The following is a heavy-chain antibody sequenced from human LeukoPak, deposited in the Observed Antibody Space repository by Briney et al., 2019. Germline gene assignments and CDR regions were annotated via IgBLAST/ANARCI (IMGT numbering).Heavy chain of an antibody. Sequence: GGSLRLSCAASGFTLSSNWMSWVRQAPGKGLEWVANIKQDGSDKYYVDSVKGRFTISRDNAKNSLYLQMNSLRAEDSALYYCARERRGGDALDLWGQGTMVTVSS. CDR3: ARERRGGDALDL. J-gene: IGHJ3*01. V-gene: IGHV3-7*01. CDR1: GFTLSSNW. CDR2: IKQDGSDK. D-gene: IGHD3-10*01.